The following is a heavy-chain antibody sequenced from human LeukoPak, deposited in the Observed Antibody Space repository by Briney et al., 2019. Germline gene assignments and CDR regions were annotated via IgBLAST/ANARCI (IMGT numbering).Heavy chain of an antibody. V-gene: IGHV4-59*02. Sequence: SETLSLTCSVSGHSVSSYYWIWIRQPPGKRLEWIGYVYHSGSTNYNPSLNSRVTISLDTSKNQFSLKLTSVTAADTAVYYCARARLAMSDVFDSWGQGTLVTVSS. CDR3: ARARLAMSDVFDS. CDR2: VYHSGST. J-gene: IGHJ4*02. CDR1: GHSVSSYY. D-gene: IGHD2-21*01.